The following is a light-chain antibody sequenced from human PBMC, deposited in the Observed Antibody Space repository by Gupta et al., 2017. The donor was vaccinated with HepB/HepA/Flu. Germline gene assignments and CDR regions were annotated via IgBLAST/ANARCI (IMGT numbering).Light chain of an antibody. Sequence: EIVLTQSPDTLSLSPGEGAALSCRASRSVNNYLVWYQQKPGQPPRLLIYDSSNRATGIPARLSGRGSGTDFTLTISSLEPEDSAVYYCQQRGSWPRTFGRGTRLEI. V-gene: IGKV3-11*01. CDR3: QQRGSWPRT. CDR2: DSS. CDR1: RSVNNY. J-gene: IGKJ1*01.